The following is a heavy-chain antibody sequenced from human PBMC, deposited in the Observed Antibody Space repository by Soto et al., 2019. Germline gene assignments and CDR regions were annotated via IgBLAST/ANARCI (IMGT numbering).Heavy chain of an antibody. CDR3: ARRGVVALTLDYYYMDV. CDR2: IYPGDSDT. D-gene: IGHD2-2*01. V-gene: IGHV5-51*01. J-gene: IGHJ6*03. CDR1: GYSFTSYW. Sequence: PGESLKISCKGSGYSFTSYWIGWVRQMPGKGLEWMGIIYPGDSDTRYSPSFQGQVTISADKSISTAYLQWSSLKASDTAMYYCARRGVVALTLDYYYMDVWGKGTTVTVSS.